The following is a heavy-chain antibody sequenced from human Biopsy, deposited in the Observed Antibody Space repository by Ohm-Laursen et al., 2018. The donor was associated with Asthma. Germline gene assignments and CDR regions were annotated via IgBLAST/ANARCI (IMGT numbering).Heavy chain of an antibody. V-gene: IGHV1-69*13. Sequence: ASVKVSCKSLGGTFNTYVIGWVRQAPGQGLEWMGGINSVFGTTTYPQKFQDRVTITADGSTSTVHMELSSLRSEDTAVYYCARKAGSCISRTCYSLDFWGQGTLVTVSS. CDR2: INSVFGTT. CDR1: GGTFNTYV. J-gene: IGHJ4*02. CDR3: ARKAGSCISRTCYSLDF. D-gene: IGHD2-2*01.